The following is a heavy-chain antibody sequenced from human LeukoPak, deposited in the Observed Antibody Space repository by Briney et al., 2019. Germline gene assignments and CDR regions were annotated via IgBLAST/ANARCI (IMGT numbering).Heavy chain of an antibody. Sequence: PSQTLSLTCTVSGGSISSGGYYWSWIRQPAGKGLEWIGRIYTSIYTSGNTNYNPSLKSRVTISVDTSKNQFSLKLSSVTAADTAVYYCARGQDYVWGSPRTWGQRTLVTVSS. J-gene: IGHJ5*02. CDR2: IYTSIYTSGNT. CDR3: ARGQDYVWGSPRT. D-gene: IGHD3-16*01. CDR1: GGSISSGGYY. V-gene: IGHV4-61*02.